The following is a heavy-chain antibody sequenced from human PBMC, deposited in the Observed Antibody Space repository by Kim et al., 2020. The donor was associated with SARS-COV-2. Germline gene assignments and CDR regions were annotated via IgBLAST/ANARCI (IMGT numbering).Heavy chain of an antibody. Sequence: STYYNPSLKSRVTISVDTSKNQFSLKLSSVTAADTAVYYCASGQDLDFDYWGQGTLVTVSS. J-gene: IGHJ4*02. CDR2: ST. CDR3: ASGQDLDFDY. D-gene: IGHD2-15*01. V-gene: IGHV4-31*02.